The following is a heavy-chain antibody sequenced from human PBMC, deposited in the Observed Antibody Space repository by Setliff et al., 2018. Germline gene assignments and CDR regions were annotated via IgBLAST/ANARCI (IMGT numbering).Heavy chain of an antibody. CDR1: GDSISGDY. V-gene: IGHV4-59*08. CDR3: VRPGGTTVVARHFDY. Sequence: SETLSLTCTVSGDSISGDYWSWVRQPPGKGLEWIGDIYHSGITNYNPSLKSRVTISIDTSRNQFSLELRSVTVADTATYYCVRPGGTTVVARHFDYWGSGILVTVSS. CDR2: IYHSGIT. D-gene: IGHD2-15*01. J-gene: IGHJ4*01.